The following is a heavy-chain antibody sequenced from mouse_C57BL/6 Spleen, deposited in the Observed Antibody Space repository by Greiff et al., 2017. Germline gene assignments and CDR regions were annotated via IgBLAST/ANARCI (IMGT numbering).Heavy chain of an antibody. CDR1: GFTFSSYA. Sequence: EVMLVESGEGLVKPGGSLKLSCAASGFTFSSYAMSWVRQTPEKRLEWVAYISSGGDYIYYADTVKGRFTISRDNARNTLYLQMSSLKSEDTAMYYCTSDGAGVATPDYYAMDYWGQGTSVTVSS. V-gene: IGHV5-9-1*02. D-gene: IGHD1-1*01. CDR2: ISSGGDYI. CDR3: TSDGAGVATPDYYAMDY. J-gene: IGHJ4*01.